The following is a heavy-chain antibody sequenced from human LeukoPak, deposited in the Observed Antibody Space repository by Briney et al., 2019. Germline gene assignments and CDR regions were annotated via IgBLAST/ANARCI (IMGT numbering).Heavy chain of an antibody. D-gene: IGHD3-9*01. CDR1: GFTFSGFG. CDR3: AKEGYDILTGYYL. CDR2: ISGSGGST. V-gene: IGHV3-23*01. Sequence: PGGSLRLSCAASGFTFSGFGMNWVRQAPGKGLERVSAISGSGGSTYYADSVKGRFTISRDNSKNTLYLQMNSLRAEDTAVYYCAKEGYDILTGYYLWGQGTLVTVSS. J-gene: IGHJ4*02.